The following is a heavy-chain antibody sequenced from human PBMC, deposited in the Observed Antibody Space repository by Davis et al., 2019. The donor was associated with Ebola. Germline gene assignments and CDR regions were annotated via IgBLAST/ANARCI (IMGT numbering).Heavy chain of an antibody. J-gene: IGHJ4*02. Sequence: GESLKISCAASGLTLSGYYMNWIRQAPGQGLEWISYINSRGTITRYADSVKGRFTISRDNTKNSLYLQMNSLRVEDTGFYHCAAGISFADEGAFDHWGQGTLVTVSS. V-gene: IGHV3-11*01. CDR1: GLTLSGYY. CDR3: AAGISFADEGAFDH. CDR2: INSRGTIT. D-gene: IGHD1-26*01.